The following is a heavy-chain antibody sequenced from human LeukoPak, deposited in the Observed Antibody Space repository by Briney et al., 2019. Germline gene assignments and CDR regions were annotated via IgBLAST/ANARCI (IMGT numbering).Heavy chain of an antibody. J-gene: IGHJ3*02. CDR2: VGGSGDST. CDR1: GFSFSSYA. Sequence: PGGSLRLSCAASGFSFSSYAMTWVRQAPGKGLEWVSAVGGSGDSTDYTDSVKGRFTISRDNSKNTLYLQMNSLRAEDTAVYHCARASYCTNGVCPRSTFDIWGQGTMVTVSS. D-gene: IGHD2-8*01. V-gene: IGHV3-23*01. CDR3: ARASYCTNGVCPRSTFDI.